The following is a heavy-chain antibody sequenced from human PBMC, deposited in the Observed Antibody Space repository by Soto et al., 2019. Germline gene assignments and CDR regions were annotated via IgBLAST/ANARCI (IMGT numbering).Heavy chain of an antibody. Sequence: SETLSLTCAVYGGSFSGYYWSWIRQPPGKGLEWIGEINHSGSTNYNPSLKSRVTISVDTSKNQFSLKLNSVTAADTAVYYCARGRYGGNSGLGRLDYWGQGTLVTVSS. V-gene: IGHV4-34*01. D-gene: IGHD2-21*02. CDR1: GGSFSGYY. J-gene: IGHJ4*02. CDR3: ARGRYGGNSGLGRLDY. CDR2: INHSGST.